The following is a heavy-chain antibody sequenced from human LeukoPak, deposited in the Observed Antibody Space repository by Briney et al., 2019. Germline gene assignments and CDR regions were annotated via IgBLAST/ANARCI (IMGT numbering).Heavy chain of an antibody. D-gene: IGHD1-26*01. CDR3: AKDRSGSSRKPVFDY. CDR1: GFTFSSYA. J-gene: IGHJ4*02. Sequence: PGGSLRLSCAAFGFTFSSYAMSWVRQAPGKGLEWVSAISGSGGSTYYADSVKGRFTISRDNSKNTLYLQMNSLRAEDTAVYYCAKDRSGSSRKPVFDYWGQGTLVTVSS. CDR2: ISGSGGST. V-gene: IGHV3-23*01.